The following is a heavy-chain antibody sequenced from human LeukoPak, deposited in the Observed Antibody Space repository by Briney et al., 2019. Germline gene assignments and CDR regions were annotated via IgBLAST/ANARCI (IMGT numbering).Heavy chain of an antibody. Sequence: GGSLRLSCTASGFTFGDCAMSWFRQAPGKGLEWVGRIKSKTDGGTTDYAGPVKGRFTITRDDSKNTLYLEMSSLKTEDTAVYYCTREGITIFGVVIAWGQGTLVTVSS. CDR3: TREGITIFGVVIA. V-gene: IGHV3-15*01. D-gene: IGHD3-3*01. J-gene: IGHJ5*02. CDR2: IKSKTDGGTT. CDR1: GFTFGDCA.